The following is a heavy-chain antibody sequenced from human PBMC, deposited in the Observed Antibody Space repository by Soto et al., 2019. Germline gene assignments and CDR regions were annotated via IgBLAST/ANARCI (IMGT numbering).Heavy chain of an antibody. CDR2: ISYDGSNK. J-gene: IGHJ4*02. CDR3: ARDHASAIVVVPAAGLDY. Sequence: PGGSLRLSCAASGFTFSSYAMHWVRQAPGKGLEWVAVISYDGSNKYYADSVKGRFTISRDNSKNTLYLQMNSLRAEDTAVYYCARDHASAIVVVPAAGLDYWGQGTLVTVSS. CDR1: GFTFSSYA. D-gene: IGHD2-2*01. V-gene: IGHV3-30-3*01.